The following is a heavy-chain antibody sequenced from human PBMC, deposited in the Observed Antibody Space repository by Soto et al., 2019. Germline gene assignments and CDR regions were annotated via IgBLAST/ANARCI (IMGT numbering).Heavy chain of an antibody. CDR1: GGSISSYS. CDR2: VDTTGGT. D-gene: IGHD3-16*01. Sequence: QVQLQESGPGLVEPSETLSLTCTVSGGSISSYSWNWIRQPAGKGLEWIGRVDTTGGTNYIPSLKSGVTMSVDTSKNQFSLNLRCVTAADTAVYFCAKDDSGAADIWGQGTMVTVS. CDR3: AKDDSGAADI. J-gene: IGHJ3*02. V-gene: IGHV4-4*07.